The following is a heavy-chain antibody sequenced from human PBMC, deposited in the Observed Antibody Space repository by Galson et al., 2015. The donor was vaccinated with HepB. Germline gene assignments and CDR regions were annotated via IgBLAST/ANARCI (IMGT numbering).Heavy chain of an antibody. J-gene: IGHJ4*02. CDR2: IVVGSGNT. Sequence: SVKVSCKASGFTFTSSAMQWVRQARGQRLEWIGWIVVGSGNTNYAQKFQGRVTMTTDTSTSTAYMELRSLRSDDTAVYYCARSETYYYDSSGYYPDYWGQGTLVTVSS. CDR3: ARSETYYYDSSGYYPDY. D-gene: IGHD3-22*01. V-gene: IGHV1-58*02. CDR1: GFTFTSSA.